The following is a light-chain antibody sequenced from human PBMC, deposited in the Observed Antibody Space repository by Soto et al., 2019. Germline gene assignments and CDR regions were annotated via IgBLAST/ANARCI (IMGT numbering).Light chain of an antibody. V-gene: IGKV3-15*01. CDR2: GTS. CDR3: QQYNKWPLT. CDR1: QSVSSSY. Sequence: EIVLTQSPGTLSLSPGERATLSCRASQSVSSSYLAWYQQKPGQSPRLLIYGTSTRAAETPARFSGSGSETEFTLTISSLQSEDFAVYYCQQYNKWPLTFGGGTKVDIK. J-gene: IGKJ4*01.